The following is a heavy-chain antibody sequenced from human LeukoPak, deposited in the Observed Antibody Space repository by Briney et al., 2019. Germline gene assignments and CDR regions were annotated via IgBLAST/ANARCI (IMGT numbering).Heavy chain of an antibody. CDR2: INPNSGGT. J-gene: IGHJ4*02. Sequence: ASVKVSCKASGHIFTGYYIHWVRQAPGQGLEWMGWINPNSGGTDYAQKFQGRVIMTRDTSITTAYMELNSLMSDDTAVYYCARGLAIFGVVIPTFFDSWGQGTLVTVSS. V-gene: IGHV1-2*02. CDR1: GHIFTGYY. CDR3: ARGLAIFGVVIPTFFDS. D-gene: IGHD3-3*01.